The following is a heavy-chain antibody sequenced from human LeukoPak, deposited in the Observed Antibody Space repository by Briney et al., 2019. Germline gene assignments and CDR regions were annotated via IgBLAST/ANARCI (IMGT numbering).Heavy chain of an antibody. D-gene: IGHD4-17*01. J-gene: IGHJ4*02. CDR2: ISSSGSTI. V-gene: IGHV3-11*01. CDR3: ASPVGDYGDYTPIRD. CDR1: GFTFSSYA. Sequence: PGGSLRLSCAASGFTFSSYAMSWIRQAPGKGLEWVSYISSSGSTIYYADSVKGRFTISRDNAKNSLYLQMNSLRAEDTAVYYCASPVGDYGDYTPIRDWGQGTLVTVSS.